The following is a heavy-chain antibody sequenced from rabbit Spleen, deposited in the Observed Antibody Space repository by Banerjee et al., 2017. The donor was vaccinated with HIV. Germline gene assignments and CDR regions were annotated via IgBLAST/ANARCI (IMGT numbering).Heavy chain of an antibody. CDR3: ARDLAGAIGWNFYL. CDR1: GFSFSDRDV. J-gene: IGHJ4*01. CDR2: INTATGKP. Sequence: QSLEESGGDLVKPEGSLTLTCKASGFSFSDRDVMCWVRQAPGKGLEWIACINTATGKPVYATWAKGRFTISTTSSTTVTLQMTSLTAADTATYFCARDLAGAIGWNFYLWGPGTLVTVS. V-gene: IGHV1S40*01. D-gene: IGHD4-1*01.